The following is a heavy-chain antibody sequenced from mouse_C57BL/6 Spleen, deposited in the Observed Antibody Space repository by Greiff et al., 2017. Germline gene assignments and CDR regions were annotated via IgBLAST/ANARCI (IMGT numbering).Heavy chain of an antibody. CDR2: ISDGGSYT. CDR1: GFTFSSYA. V-gene: IGHV5-4*01. CDR3: ARESRYFDV. J-gene: IGHJ1*03. Sequence: EVHLVESGGGLVKPGGSLKLSCAASGFTFSSYAMSWVRQTPEKRLEWVATISDGGSYTYYPDNVKGRFTISRDNAKNNLYLQMSHLKSEDTAMYYCARESRYFDVWGTGTTVTVSS.